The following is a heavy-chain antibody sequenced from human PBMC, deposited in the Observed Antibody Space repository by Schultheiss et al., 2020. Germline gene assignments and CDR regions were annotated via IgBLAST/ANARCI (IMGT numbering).Heavy chain of an antibody. J-gene: IGHJ2*01. D-gene: IGHD3-10*01. CDR2: INHSGST. CDR3: ARGRPPPFYYGSGRVWYFDL. Sequence: SETLSLTCTVCGGSFSGYDWSWIRQPPGKGLEYIGGINHSGSTNYNPSLKSRVTISVDTSKNQFSLKLSSVTAADTAVYYCARGRPPPFYYGSGRVWYFDLWGRGTLVTVAS. V-gene: IGHV4-34*01. CDR1: GGSFSGYD.